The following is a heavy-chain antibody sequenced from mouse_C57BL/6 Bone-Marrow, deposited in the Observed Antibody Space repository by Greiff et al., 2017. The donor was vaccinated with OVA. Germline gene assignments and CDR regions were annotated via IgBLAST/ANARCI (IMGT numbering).Heavy chain of an antibody. CDR2: ISSGGSYT. Sequence: EVKLVESGGDLVKPGGSLKLSCAASGFTFSSYGMSWVRQTPDKRLEWVATISSGGSYTYYPDSVKGRFTISRDNAKNTLYLQMSSLKSEDTAMYYCATPYWWCYAMDYWGQGTSVTVSS. CDR1: GFTFSSYG. V-gene: IGHV5-6*01. CDR3: ATPYWWCYAMDY. D-gene: IGHD1-1*02. J-gene: IGHJ4*01.